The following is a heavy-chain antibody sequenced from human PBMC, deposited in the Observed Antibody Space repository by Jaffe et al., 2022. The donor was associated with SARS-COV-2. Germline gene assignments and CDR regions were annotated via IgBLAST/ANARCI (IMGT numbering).Heavy chain of an antibody. CDR2: ISYDGSNK. J-gene: IGHJ4*02. CDR3: AIAHSSGWWRFDY. Sequence: QVQLVESGGGVVQPGRSLRLSCAASGFTFSSYAMHWVRQAPGKGLEWVAVISYDGSNKYYADSVKGRFTISRDNSKNTLYLQMNSLRAEDTAVYYCAIAHSSGWWRFDYWGQGTLVTVSS. D-gene: IGHD6-19*01. V-gene: IGHV3-30*04. CDR1: GFTFSSYA.